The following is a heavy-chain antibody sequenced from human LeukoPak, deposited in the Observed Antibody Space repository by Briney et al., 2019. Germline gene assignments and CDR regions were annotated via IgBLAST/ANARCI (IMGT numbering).Heavy chain of an antibody. D-gene: IGHD5-24*01. J-gene: IGHJ4*02. V-gene: IGHV4-39*01. Sequence: PETLSLTCTVSGGSISSSSYYWGWIRQPPGKGLEWIGSIYYSGSTYYNPSLKSRVTISVDTSKNQFSLKLSSVTAADTAVYYCARRVEMATSYQLIDYRGQGTLVTVSS. CDR2: IYYSGST. CDR3: ARRVEMATSYQLIDY. CDR1: GGSISSSSYY.